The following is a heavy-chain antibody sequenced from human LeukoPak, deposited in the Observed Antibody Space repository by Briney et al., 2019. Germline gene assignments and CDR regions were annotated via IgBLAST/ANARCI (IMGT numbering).Heavy chain of an antibody. Sequence: GGSLRLSCEASGFTFSRYSMNWVRQAPGKGLEWVAVIWYDGSNKYYADSEKGRFTISRDNSKNTLYLQMNSLRAEDTAVYYCARGQVAVASYDYYYYMDVWGKGTTVTVSS. CDR3: ARGQVAVASYDYYYYMDV. CDR2: IWYDGSNK. J-gene: IGHJ6*03. V-gene: IGHV3-33*08. D-gene: IGHD6-19*01. CDR1: GFTFSRYS.